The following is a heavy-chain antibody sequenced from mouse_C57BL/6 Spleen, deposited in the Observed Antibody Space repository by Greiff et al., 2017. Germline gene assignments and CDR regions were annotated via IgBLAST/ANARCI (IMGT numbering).Heavy chain of an antibody. Sequence: VQLQQPGAELVRPGTSVKLSCKASGYTFTSYWMHWVKQRPGQGLEWIGVIDPSDSYTNYNQKFKGKATLTVDTSSSTAYMQLSSLTSEDSAVYYCARNYGNAMDYWCQGTSVTVSS. D-gene: IGHD1-1*01. CDR3: ARNYGNAMDY. V-gene: IGHV1-59*01. CDR1: GYTFTSYW. J-gene: IGHJ4*01. CDR2: IDPSDSYT.